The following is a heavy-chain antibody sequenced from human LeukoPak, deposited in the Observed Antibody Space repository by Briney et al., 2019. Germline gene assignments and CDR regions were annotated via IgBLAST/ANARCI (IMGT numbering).Heavy chain of an antibody. CDR2: IYPGDSET. D-gene: IGHD3-22*01. CDR1: GYRFRSYW. J-gene: IGHJ4*02. V-gene: IGHV5-51*01. CDR3: ARREDYYDTSGYPTYYFDY. Sequence: GESLKISRQGLGYRFRSYWIAWVRQMPGRGLERMGMIYPGDSETRYSPSFQGQVTISADKSISTAFLQWSSLAASDTALYYCARREDYYDTSGYPTYYFDYWGQGTLVTVSS.